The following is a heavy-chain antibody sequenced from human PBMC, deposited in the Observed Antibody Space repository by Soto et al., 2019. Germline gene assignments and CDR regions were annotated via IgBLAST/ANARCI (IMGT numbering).Heavy chain of an antibody. CDR2: IYYSGST. CDR1: VVSISSSSYY. Sequence: SETLSLTCTFSVVSISSSSYYCGWIRQPPWKGLEWIGSIYYSGSTYYNPSLKSRVTISVDTSKNQFSLKLSSVTAADTAVYYCARHWAKYSSGWYNSNPIPFYFEYLGQGTLVNVSS. V-gene: IGHV4-39*01. CDR3: ARHWAKYSSGWYNSNPIPFYFEY. J-gene: IGHJ4*02. D-gene: IGHD6-19*01.